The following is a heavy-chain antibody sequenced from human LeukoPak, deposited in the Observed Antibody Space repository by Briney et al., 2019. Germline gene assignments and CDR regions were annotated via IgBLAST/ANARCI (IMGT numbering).Heavy chain of an antibody. Sequence: SETLSLTCTVSGGSISSYYWSWIRQPPGKGLEWIGYIYYSGSTNYNPSLKSRVTISVDTSKNQFSLKLSSVTAADTAVYYCARYRRRDGYNYHAFDIWGQGTMVTVSS. CDR1: GGSISSYY. D-gene: IGHD5-24*01. V-gene: IGHV4-59*08. CDR3: ARYRRRDGYNYHAFDI. CDR2: IYYSGST. J-gene: IGHJ3*02.